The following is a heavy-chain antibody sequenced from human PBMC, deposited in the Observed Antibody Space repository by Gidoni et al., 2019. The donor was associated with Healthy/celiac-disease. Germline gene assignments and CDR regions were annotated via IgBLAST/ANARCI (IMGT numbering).Heavy chain of an antibody. V-gene: IGHV1-69*01. CDR3: ARVMATGEYYYYMDV. CDR1: GGTSSSYA. Sequence: QVQRVKPGAEVKKPGSSVKVSCQAAGGTSSSYAISWVRQAPGQGLEWMGGIIPIFGTANYAQKFQGRVTITADESTSTAYMELSSLRSEDTAVYYCARVMATGEYYYYMDVWGKGTTVTVSS. CDR2: IIPIFGTA. D-gene: IGHD5-12*01. J-gene: IGHJ6*03.